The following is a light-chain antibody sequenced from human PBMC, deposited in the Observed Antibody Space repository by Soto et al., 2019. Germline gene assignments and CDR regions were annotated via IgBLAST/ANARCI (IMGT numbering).Light chain of an antibody. J-gene: IGKJ1*01. Sequence: EIVLTQSPATLSLSPGERATLSCRASQSVSSYLAWYQQKPDQAPRLLIYDASNRATGIPARFSGSGSGTDFTLTISSLEPEDFAVYYCQQRSNWPRTFGHGTKVDIK. CDR1: QSVSSY. CDR3: QQRSNWPRT. V-gene: IGKV3-11*01. CDR2: DAS.